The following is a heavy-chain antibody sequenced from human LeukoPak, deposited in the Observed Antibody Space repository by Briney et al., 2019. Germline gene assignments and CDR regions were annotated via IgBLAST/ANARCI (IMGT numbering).Heavy chain of an antibody. V-gene: IGHV4-61*01. CDR2: ISYRGNT. D-gene: IGHD7-27*01. Sequence: PSETLSLTCTVSGGSFTSGSYYWSWIRQPPGKELEWIGYISYRGNTNYNPSLKSRVTISVDTSKNQFSLKLTSVTAADTAVYHCARLGRRNFDYWGQGTLVTVSS. J-gene: IGHJ4*02. CDR3: ARLGRRNFDY. CDR1: GGSFTSGSYY.